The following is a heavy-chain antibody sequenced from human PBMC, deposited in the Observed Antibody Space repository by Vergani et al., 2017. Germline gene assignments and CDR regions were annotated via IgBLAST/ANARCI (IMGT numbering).Heavy chain of an antibody. J-gene: IGHJ6*02. CDR2: IKSDGSIT. CDR3: ARDRYYLGSGSYPYFYYYGLDV. Sequence: DVHLAESGGGFFQPGGSLRLSCSASGFSFNSYWMHWVRQVPGKGLLWVSRIKSDGSITAYADSVKGRFTISRDNAQNTLYLQMNSRRAEDTGVYYCARDRYYLGSGSYPYFYYYGLDVWGQGTAVTVSS. V-gene: IGHV3-74*03. CDR1: GFSFNSYW. D-gene: IGHD3-10*01.